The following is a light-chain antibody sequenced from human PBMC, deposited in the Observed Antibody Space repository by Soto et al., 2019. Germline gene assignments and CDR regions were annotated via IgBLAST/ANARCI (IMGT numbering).Light chain of an antibody. J-gene: IGLJ1*01. CDR2: EVV. CDR1: KNDIGVYDF. Sequence: QSVLTQPPSASGSPGQSVTISCTGTKNDIGVYDFVSWYQHHPGKAPRLIIYEVVQRPSGVPDRFSGYKSGNTASLTVSGLQDADEADYFCKSYAGSNTYVFGSGTKLTVL. V-gene: IGLV2-8*01. CDR3: KSYAGSNTYV.